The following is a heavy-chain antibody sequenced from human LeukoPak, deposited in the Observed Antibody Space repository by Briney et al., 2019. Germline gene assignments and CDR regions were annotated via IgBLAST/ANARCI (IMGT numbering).Heavy chain of an antibody. Sequence: GGSLRLSCAASGFTFSSYAMHWVRQAPGKGLEWVAVISYDGSNKYYADSVKGRFTISRDNAKNTLYLQMNSLRLEDTAVYYCARENLAAAADYWGQGTVVTVSS. CDR3: ARENLAAAADY. J-gene: IGHJ4*02. V-gene: IGHV3-30-3*01. D-gene: IGHD6-25*01. CDR2: ISYDGSNK. CDR1: GFTFSSYA.